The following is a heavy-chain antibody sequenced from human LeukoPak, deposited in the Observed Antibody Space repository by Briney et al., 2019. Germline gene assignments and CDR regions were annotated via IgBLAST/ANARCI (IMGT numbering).Heavy chain of an antibody. Sequence: GGSLRLSCAASGFSVSDYYISWVRQAPGKGLEWISDVGGSDNFISYSDSVKGRFTISRDYANNSLYLQMNSLRVDDTAVYYCARATVAGTFDYWGQGTLVTVSS. CDR1: GFSVSDYY. D-gene: IGHD6-19*01. V-gene: IGHV3-11*01. J-gene: IGHJ4*02. CDR3: ARATVAGTFDY. CDR2: VGGSDNFI.